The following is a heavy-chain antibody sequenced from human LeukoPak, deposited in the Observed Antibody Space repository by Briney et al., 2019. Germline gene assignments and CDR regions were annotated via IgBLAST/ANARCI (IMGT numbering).Heavy chain of an antibody. CDR3: ARCPGYCSGEGWFDP. CDR1: GGSISSYY. V-gene: IGHV4-4*07. CDR2: IYTSGST. D-gene: IGHD6-19*01. Sequence: SETLSLTCTVSGGSISSYYWSWIRQPAGKGLEWIGRIYTSGSTNYNPSHKSRVTMSVDTSKNQFSLKLSSVTAADTAVYYCARCPGYCSGEGWFDPWRQGTLVTVST. J-gene: IGHJ5*02.